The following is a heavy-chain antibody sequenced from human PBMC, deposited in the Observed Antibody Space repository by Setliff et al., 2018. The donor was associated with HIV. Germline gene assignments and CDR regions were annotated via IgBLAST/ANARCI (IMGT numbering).Heavy chain of an antibody. J-gene: IGHJ3*02. CDR1: GFTFSNYG. D-gene: IGHD3-22*01. CDR2: IGAAGDT. V-gene: IGHV3-13*01. Sequence: QPGGSLRLSCAASGFTFSNYGMHWVRQAAGKGLEWVSVIGAAGDTYYPGSVKGRFTISRENAKNSLYLQMNSLRAGDTAVYYCARGGLYYDSSDKGDAFDIWGQGTMVTVSS. CDR3: ARGGLYYDSSDKGDAFDI.